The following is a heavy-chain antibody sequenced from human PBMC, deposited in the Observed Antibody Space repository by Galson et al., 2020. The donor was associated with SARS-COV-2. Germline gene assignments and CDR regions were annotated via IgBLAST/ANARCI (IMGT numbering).Heavy chain of an antibody. CDR1: GFSLSTYGVG. CDR2: IYWDDDK. J-gene: IGHJ2*01. D-gene: IGHD4-17*01. Sequence: KMSGPTLVKPTQTLTLTCAFSGFSLSTYGVGVGWVRQPPGKAPECLALIYWDDDKRYNPSLRSRLTITKDTSKNQVILTMTNMDPVDTATYYCARRSPYGDYGNWYFDLWGRGSLVTVS. CDR3: ARRSPYGDYGNWYFDL. V-gene: IGHV2-5*02.